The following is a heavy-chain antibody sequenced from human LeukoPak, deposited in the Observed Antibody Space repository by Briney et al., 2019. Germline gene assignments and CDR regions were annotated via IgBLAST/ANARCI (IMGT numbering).Heavy chain of an antibody. CDR2: ISGSSGII. CDR3: TRENYVPDS. J-gene: IGHJ5*02. Sequence: GGSLRLSCVASGFTFNTYTMNWVRQAPGKGLEWVSYISGSSGIIDYADSVRGRFTISRDDARNSLFLQMNGLRADDTAVYYCTRENYVPDSWGQGTLVTVSS. V-gene: IGHV3-48*04. D-gene: IGHD3-10*02. CDR1: GFTFNTYT.